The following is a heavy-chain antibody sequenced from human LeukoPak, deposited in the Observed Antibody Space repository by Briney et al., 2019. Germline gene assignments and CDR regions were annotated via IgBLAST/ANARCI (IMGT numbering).Heavy chain of an antibody. D-gene: IGHD3-10*01. V-gene: IGHV3-53*01. CDR2: IYSGGST. CDR1: GFTVSSNY. Sequence: GGSLRLSCAASGFTVSSNYMSWVRQAPGKGLEWVSVIYSGGSTYYADSVKGRFTISRDNSKNTLYLQMNSLRAEDTAVYYCARVAMVRGVKNFDYWGQGTLVTVSS. CDR3: ARVAMVRGVKNFDY. J-gene: IGHJ4*02.